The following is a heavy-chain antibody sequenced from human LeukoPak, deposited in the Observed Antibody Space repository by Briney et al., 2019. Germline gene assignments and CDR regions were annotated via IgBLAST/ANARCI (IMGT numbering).Heavy chain of an antibody. CDR1: GGSLSSNS. D-gene: IGHD4-11*01. CDR2: IYDTGTT. Sequence: SETLSLTCTVSGGSLSSNSWSWIRQPPGKGLEWIGNIYDTGTTNYNPSLKSRVTISVDTSKNQVSVKLSSVTAADTALYYCARERDYFDPWGQGTLVTVSS. CDR3: ARERDYFDP. J-gene: IGHJ5*02. V-gene: IGHV4-59*01.